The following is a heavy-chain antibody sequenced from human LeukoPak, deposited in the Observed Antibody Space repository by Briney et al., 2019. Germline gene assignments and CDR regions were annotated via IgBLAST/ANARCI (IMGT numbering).Heavy chain of an antibody. Sequence: SETLSLTCAVYGGSFSGYYWNWIRQPPGKGLEWIGEINHSGSTNYNPSLKSRVTISVDTSKNQFSLKLSSVTAADTAVYYCARSPMVRGVITWGQGTLVTVSS. CDR2: INHSGST. V-gene: IGHV4-34*01. CDR3: ARSPMVRGVIT. D-gene: IGHD3-10*01. J-gene: IGHJ4*02. CDR1: GGSFSGYY.